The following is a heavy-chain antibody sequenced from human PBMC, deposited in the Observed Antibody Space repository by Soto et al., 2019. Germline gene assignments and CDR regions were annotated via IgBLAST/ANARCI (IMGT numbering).Heavy chain of an antibody. D-gene: IGHD3-10*01. J-gene: IGHJ6*02. CDR2: ISYDGSNK. CDR3: AKDGLLWFLELLLLTSCFYLVIDV. V-gene: IGHV3-30*18. Sequence: HPGGSLRLSCAASGFPFSSYGMHWVRQAPGKGLEWVAAISYDGSNKNYADSVKGRFTISRDNSKNTLYLQMNSLRAEDTAVYYCAKDGLLWFLELLLLTSCFYLVIDVWGQGTTVTVSS. CDR1: GFPFSSYG.